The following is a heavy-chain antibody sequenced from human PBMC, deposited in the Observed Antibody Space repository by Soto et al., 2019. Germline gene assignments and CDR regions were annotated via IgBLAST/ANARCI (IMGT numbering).Heavy chain of an antibody. CDR2: VWYDGNSK. CDR1: GFIFSASG. D-gene: IGHD7-27*01. V-gene: IGHV3-33*01. Sequence: PGGSLRLSCEASGFIFSASGMHWVRQTPGKGLEWVAVVWYDGNSKYYADSVRGRFTISRDNSKNTLYLQMSSLRAEDTAVYYCARGLGNYYYYMDAWGTGTTVTVSS. J-gene: IGHJ6*03. CDR3: ARGLGNYYYYMDA.